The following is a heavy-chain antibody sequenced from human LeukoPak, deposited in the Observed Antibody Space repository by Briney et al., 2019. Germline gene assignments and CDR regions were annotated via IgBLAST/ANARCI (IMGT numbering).Heavy chain of an antibody. CDR3: ARVMVILPAAQNWFDP. CDR2: ISTYTGKT. CDR1: GYPFTTYA. Sequence: GASVKVSCKASGYPFTTYAISWVRQAPGQGLEWVGWISTYTGKTNYAQNFQDRVTMTTDTSTATVYMELRSLTSGDTAVYYCARVMVILPAAQNWFDPWGQGILVTVSS. V-gene: IGHV1-18*01. J-gene: IGHJ5*02. D-gene: IGHD2-2*01.